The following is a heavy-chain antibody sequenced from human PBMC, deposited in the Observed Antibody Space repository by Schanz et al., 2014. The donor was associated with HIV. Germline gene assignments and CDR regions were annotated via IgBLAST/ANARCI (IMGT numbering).Heavy chain of an antibody. CDR2: INPNSGAT. J-gene: IGHJ4*02. D-gene: IGHD2-15*01. V-gene: IGHV1-2*02. CDR1: GHIFTGYL. Sequence: QVQLVQSGAEVKEPGASVKVSCKPYGHIFTGYLMHWVRQAPGQGLEWMGGINPNSGATDSAQKFQGRVTMTRDTSISTAYMELSRLRSDDTAVYYCARGRSGYCSGGSCPYGRYYFDYWGQGTLVIVSS. CDR3: ARGRSGYCSGGSCPYGRYYFDY.